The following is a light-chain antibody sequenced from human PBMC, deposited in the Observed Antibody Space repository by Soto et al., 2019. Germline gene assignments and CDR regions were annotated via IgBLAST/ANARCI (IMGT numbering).Light chain of an antibody. J-gene: IGKJ1*01. CDR1: ERVSSGY. Sequence: EIVLTQSPGTLSLSPGERGTLSCRASERVSSGYLAWYQQKPGQTPRLLIYGASGRATGIPDRFSGSGSGTDFTLTISRLEPEDFEVYYCQQYHTSPVTFGQGTKVDIK. V-gene: IGKV3-20*01. CDR2: GAS. CDR3: QQYHTSPVT.